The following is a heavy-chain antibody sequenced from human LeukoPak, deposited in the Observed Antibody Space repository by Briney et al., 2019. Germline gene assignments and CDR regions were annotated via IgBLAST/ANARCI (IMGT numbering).Heavy chain of an antibody. Sequence: PGGSLRLSCAASGFTFSSYSMSWVRQAPGKGLEWVANIKQDGSEKYYVDSVKGRFTVSRDNAKNSLYLQVNSLRAEDTAVYYCARDYGDVGAFDIWGQGTMVTVSS. CDR1: GFTFSSYS. D-gene: IGHD7-27*01. V-gene: IGHV3-7*01. J-gene: IGHJ3*02. CDR2: IKQDGSEK. CDR3: ARDYGDVGAFDI.